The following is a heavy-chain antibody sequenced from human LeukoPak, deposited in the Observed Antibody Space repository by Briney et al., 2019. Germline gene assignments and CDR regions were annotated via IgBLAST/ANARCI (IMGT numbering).Heavy chain of an antibody. D-gene: IGHD2/OR15-2a*01. CDR1: GFTFSNYA. Sequence: PGGSLRLSCAASGFTFSNYAMSWVRQAPGKGLEWALGASGSGASTYNADSMKGRFTISRDNSKNTLYLQMNSLRAEDTAVYFCAKHPDEYSYYGMDVWGQGTTVTVSS. J-gene: IGHJ6*02. V-gene: IGHV3-23*01. CDR3: AKHPDEYSYYGMDV. CDR2: ASGSGAST.